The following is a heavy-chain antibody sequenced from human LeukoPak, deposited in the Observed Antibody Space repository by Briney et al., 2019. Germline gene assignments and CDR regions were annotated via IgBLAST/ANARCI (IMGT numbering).Heavy chain of an antibody. D-gene: IGHD5/OR15-5a*01. Sequence: GGSLRLSCAASGFTVSSNYMTWFGQAPGQGLEWVSVIYFGGTTYYADSVKGRFTISRDNSKNTVYLQMNSLRVEDTAVYYCARGDGVYVYWGQGTLVTVSS. CDR2: IYFGGTT. V-gene: IGHV3-53*01. J-gene: IGHJ4*02. CDR3: ARGDGVYVY. CDR1: GFTVSSNY.